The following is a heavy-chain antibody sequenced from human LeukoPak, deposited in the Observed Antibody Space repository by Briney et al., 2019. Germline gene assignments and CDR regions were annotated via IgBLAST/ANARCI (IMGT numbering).Heavy chain of an antibody. J-gene: IGHJ5*02. CDR2: INPNSGGT. V-gene: IGHV1-2*02. CDR1: GYTFTGYY. D-gene: IGHD2-2*01. CDR3: ARESCSSTSCYLFP. Sequence: PGASVKVSCKASGYTFTGYYMHWVRQAPGQGLEWMGWINPNSGGTNYAQKFQGRVTMTRDTSISTAYMELSRLRSDDTAVYYCARESCSSTSCYLFPWGQGTLVTVSS.